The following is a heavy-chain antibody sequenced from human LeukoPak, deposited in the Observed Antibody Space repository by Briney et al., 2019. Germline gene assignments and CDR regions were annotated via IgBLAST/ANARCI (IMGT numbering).Heavy chain of an antibody. CDR1: GIPIDVGY. V-gene: IGHV4-59*08. CDR3: AKESGGWPVS. D-gene: IGHD6-19*01. CDR2: IYYTGTT. J-gene: IGHJ5*02. Sequence: SETLSLTCDVSGIPIDVGYWSWFRQPPGKGLQWVGRIYYTGTTNYNPSLTSRVTISIQVMKDTLSLTMTSVTAADTAVYFRAKESGGWPVSWGQGTLVTVSS.